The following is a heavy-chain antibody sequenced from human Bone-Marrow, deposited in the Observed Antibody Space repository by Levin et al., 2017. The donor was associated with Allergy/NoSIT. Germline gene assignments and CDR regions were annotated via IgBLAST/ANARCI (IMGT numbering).Heavy chain of an antibody. J-gene: IGHJ6*02. Sequence: SETLSLTCTVSGDSISRYYWSWIRQPPGKGLEWIGYIYYSGSTNYNPSLKSRVTISVDTSKNQFSLDLNFVTAADTAVYYCARDAQSSPTRNYGMDVWGQGTTVTVSS. V-gene: IGHV4-59*01. CDR2: IYYSGST. CDR3: ARDAQSSPTRNYGMDV. CDR1: GDSISRYY.